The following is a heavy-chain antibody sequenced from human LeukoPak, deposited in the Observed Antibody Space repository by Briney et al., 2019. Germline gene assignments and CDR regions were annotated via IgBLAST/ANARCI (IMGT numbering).Heavy chain of an antibody. Sequence: ASVKVSCKASGYTFTSYDINWVRQATGQGLEWMGWMNPNSGNTGYAQKFQGRVTITRNTSISTAYTELSSLRSEDTAVYYCAASSTSRYRFDYWGQGTLVTVSS. J-gene: IGHJ4*02. V-gene: IGHV1-8*03. CDR3: AASSTSRYRFDY. D-gene: IGHD2-2*01. CDR2: MNPNSGNT. CDR1: GYTFTSYD.